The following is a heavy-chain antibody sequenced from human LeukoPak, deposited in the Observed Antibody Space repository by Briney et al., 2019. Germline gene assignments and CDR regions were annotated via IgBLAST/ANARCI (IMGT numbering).Heavy chain of an antibody. CDR2: ISSNGGST. V-gene: IGHV3-64*01. CDR1: GFTFSSYA. Sequence: RGSLRLSCAASGFTFSSYAMHWVRQAPGKGLEYVSAISSNGGSTYYANSVKGRFTISRDNSKNTLYVQMGSLRAEDMAVYYCARDSSSTNPYYGMDVWGQGTTVTVSS. CDR3: ARDSSSTNPYYGMDV. D-gene: IGHD6-13*01. J-gene: IGHJ6*02.